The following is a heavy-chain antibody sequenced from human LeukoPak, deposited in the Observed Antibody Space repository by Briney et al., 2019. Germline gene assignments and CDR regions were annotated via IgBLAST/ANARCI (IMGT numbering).Heavy chain of an antibody. CDR2: IYTSGST. V-gene: IGHV4-61*02. D-gene: IGHD3-22*01. J-gene: IGHJ3*02. CDR1: GGSISSGSYY. Sequence: SETLSLTCTASGGSISSGSYYWRWIRQPAGKGLEWIGRIYTSGSTNYNPSPKSRVTISVDTSKNQFSLKLSSVTAADTAVYYCARGDYYDSSGYYYGHAFDIWGQGTMVTVSS. CDR3: ARGDYYDSSGYYYGHAFDI.